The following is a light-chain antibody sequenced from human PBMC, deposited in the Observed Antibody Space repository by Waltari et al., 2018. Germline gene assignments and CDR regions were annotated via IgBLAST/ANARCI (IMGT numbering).Light chain of an antibody. V-gene: IGLV1-47*01. CDR1: NSNPGSNY. J-gene: IGLJ1*01. Sequence: QSVLTQPPSASETPGQRVTISCSGSNSNPGSNYLSRYQQLPGTAPKLLIYRNNQRPAGVPDRFSASKSGTSASLAISGLRSEDEAVYYCASWDDSHYVFGTGTQVTVL. CDR3: ASWDDSHYV. CDR2: RNN.